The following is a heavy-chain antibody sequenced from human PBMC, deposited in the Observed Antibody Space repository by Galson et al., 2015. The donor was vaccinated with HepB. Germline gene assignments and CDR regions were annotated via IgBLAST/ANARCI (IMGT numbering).Heavy chain of an antibody. Sequence: CAISGDSVSSNSAAWNWIRQSPSRGLGWLGRTYYRSKWYNDYAVSVKSRITINPDTSKNQFSLQLNSVTPEDTAVYYCAREFLRITMRRDAYYYYYMDVWGKGTTVTVSS. J-gene: IGHJ6*03. CDR2: TYYRSKWYN. CDR1: GDSVSSNSAA. V-gene: IGHV6-1*01. CDR3: AREFLRITMRRDAYYYYYMDV. D-gene: IGHD3-22*01.